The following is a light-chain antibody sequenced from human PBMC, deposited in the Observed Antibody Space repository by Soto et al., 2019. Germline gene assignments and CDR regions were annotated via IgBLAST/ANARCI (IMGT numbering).Light chain of an antibody. CDR3: SSHTGRTSVM. V-gene: IGLV2-23*03. CDR1: ISDVGSYNL. CDR2: EGS. J-gene: IGLJ3*02. Sequence: QSALTQPASVSASPGQSITISCTGTISDVGSYNLVSWYQQHPGKAPKLIIYEGSKRPSGVSDRFSGSRSGDTASLTISGLQTEDEADYFCSSHTGRTSVMFGGGTVLTVL.